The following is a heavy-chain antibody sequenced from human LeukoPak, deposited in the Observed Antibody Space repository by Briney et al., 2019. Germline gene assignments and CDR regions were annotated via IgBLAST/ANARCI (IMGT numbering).Heavy chain of an antibody. CDR1: GFTFSSYS. D-gene: IGHD5-18*01. CDR2: ISSSSSYI. V-gene: IGHV3-21*01. CDR3: ASSQLTGSYFDY. J-gene: IGHJ4*02. Sequence: GGSLRLSCAASGFTFSSYSMNWVRQAPGKGLEWVSSISSSSSYIYYADSVKGRFTISRDNAKNSLYLQMNSLRAEDTAVYYCASSQLTGSYFDYWGQGTLVTVSS.